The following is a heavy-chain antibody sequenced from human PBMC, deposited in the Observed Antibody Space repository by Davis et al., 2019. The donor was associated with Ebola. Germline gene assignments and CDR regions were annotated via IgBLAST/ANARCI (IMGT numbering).Heavy chain of an antibody. J-gene: IGHJ5*02. CDR2: ITGIGDMT. CDR1: GFTFSSYV. Sequence: PGGSLRLSCAASGFTFSSYVITWVRQAPGKGPEWVSGITGIGDMTTYADSVKGRFTISRDNSKNTLYLQMNSLRVEDSAVYHCVKKGPLVPGNSWFEAWGQGTLVTVSS. D-gene: IGHD1-1*01. CDR3: VKKGPLVPGNSWFEA. V-gene: IGHV3-23*01.